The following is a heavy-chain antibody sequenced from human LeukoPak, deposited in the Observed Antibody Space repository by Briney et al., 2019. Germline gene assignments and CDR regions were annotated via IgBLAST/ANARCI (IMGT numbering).Heavy chain of an antibody. V-gene: IGHV3-23*01. D-gene: IGHD4-17*01. Sequence: PGGSLRLSCAASGFIFSSYAMSWVRQAPGKGLEWVSVISGSGGSTYFADSVKGRFTISRDISKNTLYLQMNSLRAEDTAVYYCAKGEPHTVTDAFEMWGQGTMVTVSS. CDR3: AKGEPHTVTDAFEM. CDR1: GFIFSSYA. CDR2: ISGSGGST. J-gene: IGHJ3*02.